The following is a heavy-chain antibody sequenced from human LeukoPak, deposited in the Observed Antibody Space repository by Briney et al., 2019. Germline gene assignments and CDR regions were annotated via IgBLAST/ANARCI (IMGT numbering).Heavy chain of an antibody. J-gene: IGHJ4*02. Sequence: PSETLSLTCTVSGDSTRSSYWSWIRQPPGETLEWVGYIYYSGSANYNPSLKDRVSMSVDTSKNQLSLRLSSVTAADTAVYYCARERGGQRSGQFDQWGQGILVTVSS. D-gene: IGHD2-15*01. CDR1: GDSTRSSY. CDR3: ARERGGQRSGQFDQ. V-gene: IGHV4-59*01. CDR2: IYYSGSA.